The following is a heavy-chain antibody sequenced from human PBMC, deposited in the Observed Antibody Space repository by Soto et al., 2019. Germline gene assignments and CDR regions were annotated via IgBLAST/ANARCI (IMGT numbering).Heavy chain of an antibody. V-gene: IGHV3-11*01. CDR2: ISSSGSTI. CDR3: AKHGHYYDSSGLNYFDY. CDR1: GFTFSDYY. D-gene: IGHD3-22*01. Sequence: QVQLVESGGGLVKPGGSLRLSCAASGFTFSDYYMSWIRQAPGKGLEWVSYISSSGSTIYYADSVKGRFTISRDNAKNXQYLQMDSLRAEDTAVYYCAKHGHYYDSSGLNYFDYWGQGTLVTVSS. J-gene: IGHJ4*02.